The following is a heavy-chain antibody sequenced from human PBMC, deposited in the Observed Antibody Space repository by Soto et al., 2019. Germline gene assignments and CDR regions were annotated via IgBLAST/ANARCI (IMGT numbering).Heavy chain of an antibody. CDR1: GGSISSGGYY. D-gene: IGHD3-10*01. CDR3: ARGVVRGVHVYYYYGMDV. V-gene: IGHV4-31*03. Sequence: SETLSLTCPVSGGSISSGGYYWSWIRQHPGKGLEWIGYIYYSGSTYYNPSLKSRVTISVDTSKNQFSLKLSSVTAADTVVYYCARGVVRGVHVYYYYGMDVWGQGTTVT. J-gene: IGHJ6*02. CDR2: IYYSGST.